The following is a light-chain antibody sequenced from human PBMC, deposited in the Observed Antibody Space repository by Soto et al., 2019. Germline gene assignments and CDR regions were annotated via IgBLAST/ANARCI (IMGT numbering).Light chain of an antibody. J-gene: IGKJ2*01. CDR2: GAS. Sequence: MTQSPFTLSVSPGDRATLSCRASQSVDTHFAWYQQKPGQAPRLLVHGASLRAAGVPARFTGSGSGTAFTLTISGLQSDDFAVYYCQQYYNWPPYTFGQGTKLQIE. CDR1: QSVDTH. CDR3: QQYYNWPPYT. V-gene: IGKV3-15*01.